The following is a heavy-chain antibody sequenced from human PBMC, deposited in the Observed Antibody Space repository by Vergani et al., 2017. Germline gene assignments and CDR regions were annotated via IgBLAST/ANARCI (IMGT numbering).Heavy chain of an antibody. CDR3: AVDLNEGPCSGWYSGFGDY. CDR1: GFTFTNFA. D-gene: IGHD6-19*01. Sequence: EVQLLESGGNLVQPGGSLRLSCAASGFTFTNFAMTWVRQAPGEGLEWVSGISGSGGFTYYADSVKGRFTISRDNSKNTLYLQMNSLRAEDTAVYYCAVDLNEGPCSGWYSGFGDYWGQGTLVTVSS. J-gene: IGHJ4*02. CDR2: ISGSGGFT. V-gene: IGHV3-23*01.